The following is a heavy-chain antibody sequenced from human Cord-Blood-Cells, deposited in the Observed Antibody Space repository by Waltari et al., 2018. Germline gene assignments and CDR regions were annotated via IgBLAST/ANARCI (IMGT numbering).Heavy chain of an antibody. J-gene: IGHJ4*02. V-gene: IGHV1-18*04. CDR3: ARDLYGRRTPRFPDY. Sequence: QVQLVQSGAEVKKPGASVKVSCKDSGYTFTSYGISWVRPAPGQGLEWMGWISAYNGNTNYAQKLQGRVTMTTDTSTSTAYMELRSLRSDDTAVYYCARDLYGRRTPRFPDYWGQGTLVTVSS. CDR2: ISAYNGNT. D-gene: IGHD4-17*01. CDR1: GYTFTSYG.